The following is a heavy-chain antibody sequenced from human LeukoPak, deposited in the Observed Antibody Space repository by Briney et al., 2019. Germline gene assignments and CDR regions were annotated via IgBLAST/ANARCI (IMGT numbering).Heavy chain of an antibody. V-gene: IGHV1-8*01. D-gene: IGHD3-3*01. CDR1: GYTFTSYD. Sequence: GASVKVSCKASGYTFTSYDINWVRQATGQGLEWMGWMNPNSGNTGYAQKFQGRVTMTRNTSISTAYMELSSLRSEDTAVYYCAKSLTIFGVADFDYWGQGTLVTVSS. CDR2: MNPNSGNT. CDR3: AKSLTIFGVADFDY. J-gene: IGHJ4*02.